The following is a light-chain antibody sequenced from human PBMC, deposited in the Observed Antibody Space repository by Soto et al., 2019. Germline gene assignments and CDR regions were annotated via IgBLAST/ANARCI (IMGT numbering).Light chain of an antibody. CDR1: QSVSSNY. J-gene: IGKJ2*01. V-gene: IGKV3-20*01. Sequence: EIVLTQSPGTLSLSPGERATLSCRASQSVSSNYLAWYQQKPGQAPRLLIYGASSRATGIPDRFSGSGSETGFPLTISRLEPEDFAVYYCQQFGSSPFTFGQGTKLEIK. CDR3: QQFGSSPFT. CDR2: GAS.